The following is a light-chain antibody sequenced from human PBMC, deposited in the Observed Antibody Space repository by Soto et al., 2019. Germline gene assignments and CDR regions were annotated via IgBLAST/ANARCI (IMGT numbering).Light chain of an antibody. CDR1: QTISKW. J-gene: IGKJ5*01. V-gene: IGKV1-5*01. Sequence: DIQMTQSPSTLSAAVGYIVTITCRASQTISKWLAWYQQKPGQAPKLLIYDASTLESGVPSRFSGSGSGTEFTLTISRLQPDDFATYFCHSRAFGQGTRLENK. CDR2: DAS. CDR3: HSRA.